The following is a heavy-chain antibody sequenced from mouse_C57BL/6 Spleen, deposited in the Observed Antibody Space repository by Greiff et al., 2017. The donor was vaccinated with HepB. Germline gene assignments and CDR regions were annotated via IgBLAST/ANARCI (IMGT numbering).Heavy chain of an antibody. J-gene: IGHJ1*03. Sequence: VHLQQSGAELVRPGASVTLSCKASGYTFTDYEMHWVKQTPVHGLEWIGAIDPETGGTAYNQKFKGKAILTADKSSSTAYMELRSLTSEDSAVYYCTRGEGIYYYGSRRYFDVWGTGTTVTVSS. D-gene: IGHD1-1*01. CDR2: IDPETGGT. CDR1: GYTFTDYE. V-gene: IGHV1-15*01. CDR3: TRGEGIYYYGSRRYFDV.